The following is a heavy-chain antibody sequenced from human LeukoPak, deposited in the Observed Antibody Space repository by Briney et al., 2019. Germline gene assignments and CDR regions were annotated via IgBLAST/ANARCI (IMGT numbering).Heavy chain of an antibody. CDR1: GGSISSSSYY. Sequence: SETLSLTCTVSGGSISSSSYYWGWIRQPPGKGVEWMGSIYYSGSTYYNPSLKSRVTISVDTSKNQFSLKLSSVTAADTAVYYCARHLLWFGELSSPFDYWGQGTLVTVSS. V-gene: IGHV4-39*01. CDR2: IYYSGST. CDR3: ARHLLWFGELSSPFDY. J-gene: IGHJ4*02. D-gene: IGHD3-10*01.